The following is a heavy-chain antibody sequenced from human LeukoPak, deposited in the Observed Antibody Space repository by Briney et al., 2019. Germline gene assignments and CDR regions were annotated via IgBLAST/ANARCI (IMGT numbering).Heavy chain of an antibody. J-gene: IGHJ4*01. D-gene: IGHD2-15*01. Sequence: GGSLRLSCAASGFNFIDYSMNWVRQAPGKGLEWISYIGISSGNTKYADSVKGRFTISRDKARNSLYLQMNSLRVEDTAVYYCARDHCYAFDNWGHGTLVTVSS. CDR1: GFNFIDYS. CDR3: ARDHCYAFDN. CDR2: IGISSGNT. V-gene: IGHV3-48*01.